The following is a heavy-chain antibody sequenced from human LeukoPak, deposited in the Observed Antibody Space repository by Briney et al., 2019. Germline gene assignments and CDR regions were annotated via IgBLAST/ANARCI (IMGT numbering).Heavy chain of an antibody. CDR2: ISYDGSNK. D-gene: IGHD3-9*01. CDR3: ASHPAGNYQGGY. J-gene: IGHJ4*02. CDR1: GFTFSSYA. Sequence: GGSLRLSCAASGFTFSSYAMHWVRQAPGKGLEWVAVISYDGSNKYYADSVKGRFTISRDNSKNTLYLQMNSLRAEDTALYYCASHPAGNYQGGYWGQGTLVTVSS. V-gene: IGHV3-30-3*01.